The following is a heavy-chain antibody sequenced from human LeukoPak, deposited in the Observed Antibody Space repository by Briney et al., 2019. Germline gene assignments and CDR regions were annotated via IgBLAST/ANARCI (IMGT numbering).Heavy chain of an antibody. CDR1: GFSFSGYL. Sequence: PGGSLRVSCAPSGFSFSGYLLSWVRQAPGKGLEWVATIFEDGITKYYDDSVRGRFTISRDDAENSLYLEMTSLRTEDTAIYYCARGWTLDYWGQGTLVTVSS. V-gene: IGHV3-7*01. J-gene: IGHJ4*02. D-gene: IGHD2-15*01. CDR3: ARGWTLDY. CDR2: IFEDGITK.